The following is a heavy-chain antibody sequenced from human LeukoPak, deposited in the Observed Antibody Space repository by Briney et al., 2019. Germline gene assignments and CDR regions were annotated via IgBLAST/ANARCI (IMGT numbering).Heavy chain of an antibody. CDR1: GFTFSSYS. J-gene: IGHJ4*02. V-gene: IGHV3-48*01. CDR3: ARDSITIFGVVIREIDY. CDR2: ISSSSHTI. Sequence: GGSLRLSCAASGFTFSSYSMNWVRQAPGKGLEWISYISSSSHTIYYADSVKGRFTISRDNAKNSLYLQMNSLRAEDTAVYYCARDSITIFGVVIREIDYWGQGTLVTVSS. D-gene: IGHD3-3*01.